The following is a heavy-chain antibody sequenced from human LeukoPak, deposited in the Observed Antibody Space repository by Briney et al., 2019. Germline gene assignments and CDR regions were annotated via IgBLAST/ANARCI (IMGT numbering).Heavy chain of an antibody. CDR3: ARQSGSYGVYYYYMDV. J-gene: IGHJ6*03. V-gene: IGHV4-59*04. D-gene: IGHD1-26*01. Sequence: NPSETLSLTCTVSGGSISNKYWSWIRQPPGKGLEWIGYIYYSGSTYYNPSLKSRVTISVDTSKNQFSLKLSSVTAADTAVYYCARQSGSYGVYYYYMDVWGKGTTVTISS. CDR2: IYYSGST. CDR1: GGSISNKY.